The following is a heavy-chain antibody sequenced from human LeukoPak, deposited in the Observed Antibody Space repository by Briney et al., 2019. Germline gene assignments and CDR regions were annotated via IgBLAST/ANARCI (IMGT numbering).Heavy chain of an antibody. D-gene: IGHD2-8*01. CDR3: AKDRGLINA. Sequence: GGSLRLSCAASGFTFSSYAMSWVRQAPGKGLEWVANIKQDGSEKYYVDSVKGRFTISRDNAKNSLYLQMNSLRVEDTAVYYCAKDRGLINAWGQGTLVTVSS. CDR1: GFTFSSYA. V-gene: IGHV3-7*01. CDR2: IKQDGSEK. J-gene: IGHJ5*02.